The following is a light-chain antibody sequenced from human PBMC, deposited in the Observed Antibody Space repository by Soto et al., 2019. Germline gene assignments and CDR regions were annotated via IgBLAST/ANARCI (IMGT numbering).Light chain of an antibody. V-gene: IGKV3-11*02. CDR3: QQFGNSPWT. Sequence: EIVSTQSPDTLSLSPGERATLSCRAVQSVSSYLAWYQQKPGQAPRLLIYDASNRATGIPDRFSGSGSGRDFTLTISRLEPEDFAVYFCQQFGNSPWTFGQGTKVDIK. CDR1: QSVSSY. CDR2: DAS. J-gene: IGKJ1*01.